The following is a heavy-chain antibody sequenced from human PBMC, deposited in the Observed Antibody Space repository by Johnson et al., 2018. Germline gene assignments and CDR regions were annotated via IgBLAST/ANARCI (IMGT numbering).Heavy chain of an antibody. D-gene: IGHD2-21*02. V-gene: IGHV5-51*03. J-gene: IGHJ4*02. CDR1: GYTFSSKW. Sequence: QLVESGAEVKKPGDSLRISCQASGYTFSSKWIAWVRQMPGKGLELMGIVYPGDSDTRYNPSFQGQVTISVDRSVSSAFLQWNSLKASDTAMYYCARRETLFHDETAHPDPFLDFWGQGTLLTVSS. CDR2: VYPGDSDT. CDR3: ARRETLFHDETAHPDPFLDF.